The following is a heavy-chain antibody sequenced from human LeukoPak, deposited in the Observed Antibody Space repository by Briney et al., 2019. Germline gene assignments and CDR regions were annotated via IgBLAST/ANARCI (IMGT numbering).Heavy chain of an antibody. CDR3: AKVSWRELLSDDFDY. J-gene: IGHJ4*02. Sequence: PGGSLTPSCAASGFTFSSFAMTSGRHAPRKGLEWVLTISSSGDAPHYADSVKGRFTISRDNSKNTLYLQMNLLRAEDTAVYICAKVSWRELLSDDFDYSGQGALGTVSS. CDR2: ISSSGDAP. V-gene: IGHV3-23*01. D-gene: IGHD1-26*01. CDR1: GFTFSSFA.